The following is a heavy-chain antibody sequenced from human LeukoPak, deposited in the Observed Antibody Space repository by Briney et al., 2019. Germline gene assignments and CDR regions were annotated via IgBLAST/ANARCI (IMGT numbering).Heavy chain of an antibody. Sequence: APVKVSCTASGYTFTSYGISWVRQAPGQGLEWMGWISAYNGNTNYAQKLQGRVTMTTDTSTSTAYMELSSLRSEDTAVYYCARDQSEMATIADDYWGQGTLVTVSS. D-gene: IGHD5-24*01. CDR2: ISAYNGNT. CDR1: GYTFTSYG. CDR3: ARDQSEMATIADDY. J-gene: IGHJ4*02. V-gene: IGHV1-18*01.